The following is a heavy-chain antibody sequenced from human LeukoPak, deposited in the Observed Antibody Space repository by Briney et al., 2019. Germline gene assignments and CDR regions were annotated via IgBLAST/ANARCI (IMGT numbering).Heavy chain of an antibody. D-gene: IGHD3-9*01. CDR3: ARGFYDILTETYYFYGMDV. Sequence: ASVKVSCTASGYPYTSYGITWVRQAPGQGLEWMGGISGYNGNTKYAQKLQGRVTMTTDTSTSTAYMELRSLRSDDTAVYYCARGFYDILTETYYFYGMDVWGQGTTVTVSS. CDR1: GYPYTSYG. V-gene: IGHV1-18*04. J-gene: IGHJ6*01. CDR2: ISGYNGNT.